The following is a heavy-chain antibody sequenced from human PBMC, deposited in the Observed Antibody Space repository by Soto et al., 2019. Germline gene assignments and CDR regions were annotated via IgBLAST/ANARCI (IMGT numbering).Heavy chain of an antibody. J-gene: IGHJ6*02. CDR2: ISGSGGST. CDR1: GFTFSRYA. Sequence: GGSLRLSCAASGFTFSRYAMSWVRQAPGKGLEWVSAISGSGGSTYYADSVKGRFTISRDNSKNTLYLQMNSLRAEDTAVYYCAKDNLLWFGELLGTAGGMDVWGQGTTVTVSS. V-gene: IGHV3-23*01. CDR3: AKDNLLWFGELLGTAGGMDV. D-gene: IGHD3-10*01.